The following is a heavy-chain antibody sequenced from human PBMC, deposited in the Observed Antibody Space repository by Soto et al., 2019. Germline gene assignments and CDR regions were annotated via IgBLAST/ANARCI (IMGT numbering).Heavy chain of an antibody. V-gene: IGHV4-34*01. Sequence: PSETLSLTCAVYGGSFSGYYWSWIRQPPGKGLEWIGETNHSGSTNYNPSLKSRVTISVDTSKNQFSLKLSSVTAADTAVYYCARRCSGGSCVAFDIWGQGTMVTVSS. D-gene: IGHD2-15*01. CDR3: ARRCSGGSCVAFDI. CDR1: GGSFSGYY. J-gene: IGHJ3*02. CDR2: TNHSGST.